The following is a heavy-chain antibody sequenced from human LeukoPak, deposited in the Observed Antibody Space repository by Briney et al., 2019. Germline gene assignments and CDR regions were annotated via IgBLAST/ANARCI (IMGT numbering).Heavy chain of an antibody. CDR2: IYHSGST. Sequence: SSETLSLTCTVSGYPISSGYYWGWIRQPPGKGLEWIGSIYHSGSTYYNPSLKSRVTISVDTSKNQFSLKLSSVTAADTAVYYCARDGGLAYSGEFDYWGQGTLVTVSS. CDR1: GYPISSGYY. D-gene: IGHD2-15*01. J-gene: IGHJ4*02. V-gene: IGHV4-38-2*02. CDR3: ARDGGLAYSGEFDY.